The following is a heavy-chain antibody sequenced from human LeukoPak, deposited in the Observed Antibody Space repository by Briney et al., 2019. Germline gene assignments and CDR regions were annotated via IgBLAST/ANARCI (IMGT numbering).Heavy chain of an antibody. V-gene: IGHV3-21*01. CDR1: GLTFSFYM. D-gene: IGHD1-20*01. Sequence: PGGSLRLSCTASGLTFSFYMMNWVRQAPGKGLEWVSSISTSSSHIYYADSLKRRFTVSRDNAKNSLYLQMNNLRAEDTAVYYCARDDNWDDKPFDLWGPGTLVTVSS. J-gene: IGHJ4*02. CDR2: ISTSSSHI. CDR3: ARDDNWDDKPFDL.